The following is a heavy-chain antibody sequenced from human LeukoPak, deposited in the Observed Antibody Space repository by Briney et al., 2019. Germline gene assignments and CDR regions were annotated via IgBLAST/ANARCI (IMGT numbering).Heavy chain of an antibody. CDR1: GFTVSSKF. CDR2: ISGSGGST. V-gene: IGHV3-23*01. CDR3: AKVHAGQWLVHY. D-gene: IGHD6-19*01. Sequence: GGSLRLSCAASGFTVSSKFMTWVRQAPGKGLEWVSAISGSGGSTYYADSVKGRFTISRDNSKNTLYLQMNSLRAEDTAVYYCAKVHAGQWLVHYWGQGTLVTVSS. J-gene: IGHJ4*02.